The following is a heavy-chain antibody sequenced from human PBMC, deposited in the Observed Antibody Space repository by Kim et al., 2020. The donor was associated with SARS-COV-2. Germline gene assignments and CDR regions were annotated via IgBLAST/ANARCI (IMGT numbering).Heavy chain of an antibody. Sequence: GGSLRLSCAASGFTFSSYEMNWVRQAPGKGLEWVSYISTSGSTIYYADSVKGRFTISRDNAKDSLYLQMNSLRAEDTAVYYCAREDSGWPYWGQGTLVTVSS. V-gene: IGHV3-48*03. J-gene: IGHJ4*02. CDR3: AREDSGWPY. D-gene: IGHD6-19*01. CDR1: GFTFSSYE. CDR2: ISTSGSTI.